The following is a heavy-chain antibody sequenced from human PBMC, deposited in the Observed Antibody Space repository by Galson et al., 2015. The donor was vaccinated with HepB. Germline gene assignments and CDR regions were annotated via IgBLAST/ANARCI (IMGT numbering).Heavy chain of an antibody. CDR1: GFTFSSYG. Sequence: SLRLSCAASGFTFSSYGMHWVRQAPGKGLEYVSAISSNGGSTYYADSVKGRFTISRDNSKNTLYLQMSSLRAEDTAVYYCVKEFWSGYYTDGGAFEYWGQGTLVTVSS. J-gene: IGHJ4*02. D-gene: IGHD3-3*01. CDR2: ISSNGGST. V-gene: IGHV3-64D*06. CDR3: VKEFWSGYYTDGGAFEY.